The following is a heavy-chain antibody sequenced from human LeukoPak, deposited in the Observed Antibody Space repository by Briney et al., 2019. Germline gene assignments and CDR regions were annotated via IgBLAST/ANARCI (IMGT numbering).Heavy chain of an antibody. Sequence: GRSLRLSCAASGFTFSSYAMHWVRQAPGKGLEWVAVISYDGSNKYYADSVKGRFTISRDNSKNTLYLQMNSLRAEDTAVYYCAKVGRSSSPPFWGQGTLVTVSS. CDR1: GFTFSSYA. D-gene: IGHD6-6*01. V-gene: IGHV3-30-3*01. J-gene: IGHJ4*02. CDR3: AKVGRSSSPPF. CDR2: ISYDGSNK.